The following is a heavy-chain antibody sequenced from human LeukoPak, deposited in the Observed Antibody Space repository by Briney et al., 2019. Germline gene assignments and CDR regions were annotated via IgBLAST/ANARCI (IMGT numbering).Heavy chain of an antibody. CDR3: AKVKPDYYHNSGYQYHFDY. CDR1: GFTFSNCA. CDR2: IGGSGSRK. V-gene: IGHV3-23*01. J-gene: IGHJ4*02. D-gene: IGHD3-22*01. Sequence: GGSLRLSCAASGFTFSNCAMSWVRQAPGKGLEWVSVIGGSGSRKYYADSVKGRFTISRDNSKNTLYLQMNSLRAEDTAVYYCAKVKPDYYHNSGYQYHFDYWGQGTLVTVSS.